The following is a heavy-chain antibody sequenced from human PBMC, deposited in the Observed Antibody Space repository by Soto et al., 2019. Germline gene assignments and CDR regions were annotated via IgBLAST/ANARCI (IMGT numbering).Heavy chain of an antibody. D-gene: IGHD1-1*01. CDR2: ASDIEGRT. V-gene: IGHV3-23*01. CDR1: GFTFRSFA. CDR3: AKEPPRKGYADY. Sequence: PGGSLRLSCAASGFTFRSFAMSWVRQAPGKGPEWVAAASDIEGRTYYADSVRGRFTISRDNSKDAVYLQMNSLRAEETAIYYCAKEPPRKGYADYWGQGTQVTVSS. J-gene: IGHJ4*02.